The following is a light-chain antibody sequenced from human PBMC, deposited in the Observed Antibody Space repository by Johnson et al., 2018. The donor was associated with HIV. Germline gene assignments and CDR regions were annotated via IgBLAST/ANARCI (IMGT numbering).Light chain of an antibody. J-gene: IGLJ1*01. CDR1: SSNIGKNY. CDR3: ETWDNSLNVGHV. Sequence: QSVLTQPPSVSAAPGQKVTISCSGSSSNIGKNYVSWYQQLPGTAPKVLIYENNKRPSGIPDRFSGSKSGASATLAITGLQTWDEADYYCETWDNSLNVGHVFGTWTNVIVL. CDR2: ENN. V-gene: IGLV1-51*02.